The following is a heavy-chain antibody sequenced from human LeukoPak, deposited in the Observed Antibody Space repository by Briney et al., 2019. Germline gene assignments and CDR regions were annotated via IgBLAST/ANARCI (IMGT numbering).Heavy chain of an antibody. CDR1: GFTFSSYD. V-gene: IGHV3-13*01. Sequence: GGSLRLSCAASGFTFSSYDMHWVRQTTGKGLEWVSGIGTIDDTYYPGSVKGRFTISRDNSKNTLYLQMNSLKTEDTAVYYCTTEMATIYFDYWGQGTLVTVSS. D-gene: IGHD5-24*01. J-gene: IGHJ4*02. CDR3: TTEMATIYFDY. CDR2: IGTIDDT.